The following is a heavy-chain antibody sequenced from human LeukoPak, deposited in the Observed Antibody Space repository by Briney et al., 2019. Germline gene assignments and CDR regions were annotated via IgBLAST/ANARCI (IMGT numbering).Heavy chain of an antibody. D-gene: IGHD1-1*01. CDR3: ARVYRVCSSPNWCYYGMDV. V-gene: IGHV1-46*01. CDR1: GYTFTSHY. Sequence: ASVKVSCKASGYTFTSHYMHWVRQAPGQGLEWMGIINPSGGSTSYAQKFQGRVTMTRDTSTSTVYMELSSLRSEDTAVYYCARVYRVCSSPNWCYYGMDVWGQGTTVTVSS. J-gene: IGHJ6*02. CDR2: INPSGGST.